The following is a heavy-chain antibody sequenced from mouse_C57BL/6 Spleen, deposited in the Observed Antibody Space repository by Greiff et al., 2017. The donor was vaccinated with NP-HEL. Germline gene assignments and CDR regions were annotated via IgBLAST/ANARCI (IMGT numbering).Heavy chain of an antibody. Sequence: QVQLQQSGAELVRPGTSVKLSCKASGYTFTSYWMHWVKQRPGQGLEWIGVIDPSDSYTNYNQKFKGKATLTVDTSSSTAYMQLSSLTSEDSAVYYCARRTELGYAMDYWGQGTSVTVSS. D-gene: IGHD4-1*01. CDR3: ARRTELGYAMDY. J-gene: IGHJ4*01. V-gene: IGHV1-59*01. CDR1: GYTFTSYW. CDR2: IDPSDSYT.